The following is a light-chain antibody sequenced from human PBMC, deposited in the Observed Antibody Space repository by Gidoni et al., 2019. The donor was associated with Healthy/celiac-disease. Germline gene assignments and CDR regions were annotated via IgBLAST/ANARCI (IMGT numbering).Light chain of an antibody. CDR1: QSVSRY. CDR3: QQRSNWPPVGWT. CDR2: DAS. V-gene: IGKV3-11*01. Sequence: EIVLTQSPATLSLSPGERATRACRASQSVSRYLAWYQQKPGQAPRLLIYDASTRATGIPARFSGRGSGTDFTLTISSLEPEDFAVYYCQQRSNWPPVGWTFGQGTKVEIK. J-gene: IGKJ1*01.